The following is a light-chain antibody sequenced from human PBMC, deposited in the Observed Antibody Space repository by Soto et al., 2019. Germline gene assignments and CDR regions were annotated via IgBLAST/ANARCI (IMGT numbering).Light chain of an antibody. CDR3: SSYGGSNNLV. J-gene: IGLJ3*02. CDR1: SSDVGGYNS. CDR2: DVS. V-gene: IGLV2-8*01. Sequence: QSALTQPPSASGSPGQSVTISCTGTSSDVGGYNSVSWYQQHPGKAPKLMIYDVSKRPSGVPDRFSGSKSGNTASLTVSGLHAEDEADYYCSSYGGSNNLVFGGGTKLTVL.